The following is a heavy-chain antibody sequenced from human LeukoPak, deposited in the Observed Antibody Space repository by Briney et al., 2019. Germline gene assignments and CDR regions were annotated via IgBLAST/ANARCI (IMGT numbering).Heavy chain of an antibody. D-gene: IGHD3-3*01. Sequence: GGSLRLSCAVSGFTFSSYAMHWVRHAPGNGLEWVAVISYDGSNKYYADSVKGRFTISRDNSKNTLYLQMNSLRAEDTAVYYCARPLHYDFWSGYYSGFDYWGQGTLVTVSS. CDR2: ISYDGSNK. CDR1: GFTFSSYA. J-gene: IGHJ4*02. V-gene: IGHV3-30-3*01. CDR3: ARPLHYDFWSGYYSGFDY.